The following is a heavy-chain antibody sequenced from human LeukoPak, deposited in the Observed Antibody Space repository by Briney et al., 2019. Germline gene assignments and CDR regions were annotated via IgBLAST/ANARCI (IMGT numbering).Heavy chain of an antibody. D-gene: IGHD3-10*01. CDR2: IYHTWII. J-gene: IGHJ4*02. V-gene: IGHV4-4*02. Sequence: PSGTLSLTCAVSGGSISSSNWWTWVRHPPGKGLEWSGEIYHTWIITYNPSLKSRVDISVDKSMHQPSLRLTSVTAADTAVYFCARGGGSHYEIDYWGEGTLVTVSS. CDR1: GGSISSSNW. CDR3: ARGGGSHYEIDY.